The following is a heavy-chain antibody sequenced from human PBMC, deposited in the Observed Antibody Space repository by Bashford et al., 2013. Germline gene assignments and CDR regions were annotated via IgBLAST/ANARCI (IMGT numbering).Heavy chain of an antibody. D-gene: IGHD2-8*01. CDR2: INPKSGDT. J-gene: IGHJ4*02. CDR3: ATDCTQLVCFGTYLRHSFDY. Sequence: VASVKVSCKASGYTFTGYYMHWVRQAPGQGLEWMGWINPKSGDTHYAQKFQGRVLMTRDTSITTANMELGRLRSDDAAVYYCATDCTQLVCFGTYLRHSFDYWGQGTLVTVSS. V-gene: IGHV1-2*02. CDR1: GYTFTGYY.